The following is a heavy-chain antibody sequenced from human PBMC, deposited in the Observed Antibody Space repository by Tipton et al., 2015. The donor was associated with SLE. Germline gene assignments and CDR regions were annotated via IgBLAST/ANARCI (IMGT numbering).Heavy chain of an antibody. D-gene: IGHD1-26*01. J-gene: IGHJ4*02. Sequence: GSLRLSCAASGFTFSNYWMHWVRQAPGKGLVWVSRISDGSSTTYADSVRGRFTISRDNAKNTLYLQMNSLRAEDTAVYYCARYSRGSLDSWGQGTLVTVSS. V-gene: IGHV3-74*03. CDR1: GFTFSNYW. CDR2: ISDGSST. CDR3: ARYSRGSLDS.